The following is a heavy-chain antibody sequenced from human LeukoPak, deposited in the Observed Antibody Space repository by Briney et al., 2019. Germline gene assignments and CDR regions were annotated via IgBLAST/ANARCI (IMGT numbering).Heavy chain of an antibody. CDR3: AKDQGGYSGYDLVWVEY. V-gene: IGHV3-23*01. D-gene: IGHD5-12*01. CDR1: GFTFSNYA. J-gene: IGHJ4*02. CDR2: ISGSGGST. Sequence: GGSLRLSCAASGFTFSNYAMSGVRQAPGKGLEWVSAISGSGGSTYYADSVKGRFTISRDNSKNTLYLQMNSLRAEDTAVYYCAKDQGGYSGYDLVWVEYWGQGTLVTASS.